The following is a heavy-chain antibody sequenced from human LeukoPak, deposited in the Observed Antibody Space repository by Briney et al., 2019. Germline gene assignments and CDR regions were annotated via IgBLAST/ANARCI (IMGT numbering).Heavy chain of an antibody. Sequence: SETLSLTCSASGASTSDKYWSWIRQPPGRTLEWIGHIYNCRNTKYNPSLTSRVTISVDTSKNQFSLSLTSVTAADTAMYYCAQTTGWPGFDFWGPGALVTVSS. CDR3: AQTTGWPGFDF. CDR1: GASTSDKY. V-gene: IGHV4-59*08. D-gene: IGHD6-19*01. CDR2: IYNCRNT. J-gene: IGHJ4*02.